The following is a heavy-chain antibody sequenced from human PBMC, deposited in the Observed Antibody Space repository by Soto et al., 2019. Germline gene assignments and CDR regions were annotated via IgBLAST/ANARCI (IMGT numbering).Heavy chain of an antibody. Sequence: GSLRLSCAASGFTFSSYSMNWVRQAPGKGLEWVSYISSSGSTIYYADSVKGRFTISRDNSKNSLYLQMNSLRDEDTAVYYCARDYCNSEGMDLWGQGTPVTVSS. D-gene: IGHD4-4*01. CDR1: GFTFSSYS. CDR3: ARDYCNSEGMDL. J-gene: IGHJ1*01. V-gene: IGHV3-48*02. CDR2: ISSSGSTI.